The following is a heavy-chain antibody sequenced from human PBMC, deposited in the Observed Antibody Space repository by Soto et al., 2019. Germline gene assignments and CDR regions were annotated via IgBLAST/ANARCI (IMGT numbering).Heavy chain of an antibody. D-gene: IGHD5-12*01. CDR1: GFTFSSYG. CDR2: ISYDGSNK. CDR3: AKDHWIQMATISYFDY. J-gene: IGHJ4*02. Sequence: QVQLVESGGGVVQPGRSLRLSCAASGFTFSSYGMHWVRQAPGKGLEWVAVISYDGSNKYYADSVKGRFTISRDNSKNTLYLQMNSLRAEDMAVYYCAKDHWIQMATISYFDYWGQGTLVTVSS. V-gene: IGHV3-30*18.